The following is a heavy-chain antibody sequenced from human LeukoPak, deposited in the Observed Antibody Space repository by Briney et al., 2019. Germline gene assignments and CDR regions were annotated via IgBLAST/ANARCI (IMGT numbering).Heavy chain of an antibody. CDR2: IIPIFGTA. CDR3: ARVGDKGYGSGSPLNWFDP. J-gene: IGHJ5*02. Sequence: ASVKVSCKASGYTFTSTGINWVRQAPGQGLEWMGGIIPIFGTANYAQKFQGRVTITADKSTSTAYMELSSLRSEDTAVYYCARVGDKGYGSGSPLNWFDPWGQGTLVTVSS. V-gene: IGHV1-69*06. D-gene: IGHD3-10*01. CDR1: GYTFTSTG.